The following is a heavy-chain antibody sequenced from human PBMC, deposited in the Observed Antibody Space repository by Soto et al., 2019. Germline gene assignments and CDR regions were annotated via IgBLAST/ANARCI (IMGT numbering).Heavy chain of an antibody. CDR3: AREGYCSSGSCALYSHDSSGMDV. J-gene: IGHJ6*02. D-gene: IGHD2-15*01. Sequence: ASVKVSCKASGYSFTRYGFSWVRQAPGQGLEWMGWISTYNENTKYTQKFQGRVTMTTDTSTSTAYMELRSLTSDDTAVYYCAREGYCSSGSCALYSHDSSGMDVWGQGTTVTVSS. V-gene: IGHV1-18*01. CDR2: ISTYNENT. CDR1: GYSFTRYG.